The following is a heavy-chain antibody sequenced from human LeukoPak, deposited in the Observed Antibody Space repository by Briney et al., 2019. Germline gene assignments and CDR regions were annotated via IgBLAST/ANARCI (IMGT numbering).Heavy chain of an antibody. CDR3: AKATPDNWFDP. Sequence: PGRSLRLSCAASGFTFSSYGMHWVRQAPGKGLEWVAVIWYDGSNKYYADSVKGRFTISRDNSKNTLYLQMNSLRAEDTAVYYCAKATPDNWFDPWGQGTLVIVSS. CDR1: GFTFSSYG. V-gene: IGHV3-33*06. CDR2: IWYDGSNK. J-gene: IGHJ5*02.